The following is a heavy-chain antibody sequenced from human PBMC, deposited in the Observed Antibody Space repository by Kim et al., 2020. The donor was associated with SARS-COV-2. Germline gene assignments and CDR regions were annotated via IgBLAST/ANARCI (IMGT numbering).Heavy chain of an antibody. V-gene: IGHV3-74*01. CDR1: GFTFSNYW. CDR2: IKNDGSVT. D-gene: IGHD2-21*02. J-gene: IGHJ4*02. CDR3: VRVLADCVGDCLYR. Sequence: GGSLRLSCAASGFTFSNYWMHWVRQAPGRGLVWVSRIKNDGSVTTYADSVKGRFTISRDNAKNTLYLQMNSLRAEDTAVYYCVRVLADCVGDCLYRWGQGTLVTVSS.